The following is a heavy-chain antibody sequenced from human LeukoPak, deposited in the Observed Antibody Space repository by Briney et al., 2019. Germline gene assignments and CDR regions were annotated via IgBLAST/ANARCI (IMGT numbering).Heavy chain of an antibody. V-gene: IGHV3-66*01. CDR1: GFAFNNHL. J-gene: IGHJ6*03. CDR2: IYSGGST. CDR3: ARDNYYMDV. Sequence: GGSLRLSCETSGFAFNNHLMHWVRQAPGKGLEWVSVIYSGGSTYYADSVKGRFTISRDNSKNTLYLQMNSLRAEDTAVYYCARDNYYMDVWGKGTTVTISS.